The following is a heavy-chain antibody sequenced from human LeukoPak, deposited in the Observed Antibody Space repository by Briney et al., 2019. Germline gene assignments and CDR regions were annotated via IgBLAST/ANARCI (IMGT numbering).Heavy chain of an antibody. V-gene: IGHV3-30*04. CDR2: ISYDEKHL. Sequence: GGSLRLSCAASGFSFKSYTMHWVRQTPDRGLQWVALISYDEKHLEYVAPVQGRFIISRDISKNTVFLQMNNLRDEDTGVYYCARDRVQIWHYIGSFDTWGQGTLVTVAS. J-gene: IGHJ4*02. CDR3: ARDRVQIWHYIGSFDT. CDR1: GFSFKSYT. D-gene: IGHD1-1*01.